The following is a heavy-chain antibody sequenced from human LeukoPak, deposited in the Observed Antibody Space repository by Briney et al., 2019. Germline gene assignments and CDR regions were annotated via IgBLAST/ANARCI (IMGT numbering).Heavy chain of an antibody. CDR1: GYTFTSYY. D-gene: IGHD3-10*01. V-gene: IGHV1-46*01. J-gene: IGHJ4*02. Sequence: ASVKVSCKASGYTFTSYYLHWVRQAPGQGLEWMGIINPSGGSTSYAQKFQGRVTMTRDTSTSTVYMELSSLRSEDTAVYYCARDASDYYGSGSPGGYFDYWDQGTLVTVSS. CDR3: ARDASDYYGSGSPGGYFDY. CDR2: INPSGGST.